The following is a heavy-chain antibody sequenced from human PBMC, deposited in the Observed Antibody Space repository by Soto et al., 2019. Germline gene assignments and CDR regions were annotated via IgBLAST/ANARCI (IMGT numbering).Heavy chain of an antibody. CDR2: ISGSGGST. J-gene: IGHJ4*02. V-gene: IGHV3-23*01. CDR1: GFTFSSYA. Sequence: EVQLLESGGGLVQPGGSLRLSCAASGFTFSSYAMSWVRQAPGKGLEWVSAISGSGGSTYYADSVKGRFTISRDNSKNTLYLQMNSLRAEDTAVYYCAKDLLEIEVAAITIDYWGQGTLVTVSS. D-gene: IGHD2-15*01. CDR3: AKDLLEIEVAAITIDY.